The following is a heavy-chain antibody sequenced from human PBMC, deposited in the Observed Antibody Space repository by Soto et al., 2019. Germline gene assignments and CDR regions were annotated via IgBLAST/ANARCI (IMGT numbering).Heavy chain of an antibody. CDR3: AREPRYCRGGSCAITGDAVHI. CDR2: ISNRGDT. V-gene: IGHV3-66*01. J-gene: IGHJ3*02. CDR1: GFIVSDTY. D-gene: IGHD2-15*01. Sequence: EVQLVESGGGLVQPGGSLRLSCTASGFIVSDTYMNWVRQAPGKGLEWVSVISNRGDTHYADSVRGRFSLSRDIADNTLHLQMNNLRVEDTAVYYCAREPRYCRGGSCAITGDAVHIWGQGTMVTVSS.